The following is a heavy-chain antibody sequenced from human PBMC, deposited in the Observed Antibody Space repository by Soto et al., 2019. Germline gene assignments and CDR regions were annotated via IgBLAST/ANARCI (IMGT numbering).Heavy chain of an antibody. J-gene: IGHJ4*02. CDR1: GFTFSDYY. CDR2: ISSSGSTM. Sequence: QVQLVESGGGLVRPGGSLRLSCAASGFTFSDYYMSWIRQAPGKGLEWVSYISSSGSTMYYADSVKGRFTISRDNARNSLYLQMNSLRAEDTAVYHCARYSGHDFWSGYPLDYWGQGTLVTVSS. CDR3: ARYSGHDFWSGYPLDY. V-gene: IGHV3-11*01. D-gene: IGHD3-3*01.